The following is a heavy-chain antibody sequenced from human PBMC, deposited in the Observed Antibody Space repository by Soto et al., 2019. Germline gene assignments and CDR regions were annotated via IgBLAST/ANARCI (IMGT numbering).Heavy chain of an antibody. J-gene: IGHJ6*02. V-gene: IGHV4-34*01. CDR1: GGSFTGYY. D-gene: IGHD4-4*01. CDR2: INHGGAT. Sequence: QVQLHQWGAGLLQPSETLSLTCAIDGGSFTGYYWSWIRQAPGEGLKTIGEINHGGATNVHPSLKSRILISMDASKNQFTVNLSSVTAADTAIYFCARSRLHLATGTRLRYYAMDVWGQGTTVIISS. CDR3: ARSRLHLATGTRLRYYAMDV.